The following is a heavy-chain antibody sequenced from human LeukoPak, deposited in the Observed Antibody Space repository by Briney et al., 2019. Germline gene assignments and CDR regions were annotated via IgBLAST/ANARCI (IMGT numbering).Heavy chain of an antibody. J-gene: IGHJ4*02. Sequence: GGSLRLSCAASGFTFGSYWMSWVRQAPGRGLEWVANIKQDGSEKYYVDSVKGRFTVSRDNAKRSLYLQMNTLRAEDTAVYYCAREAVGNFWSRVHYFDYWGQGTLVTVSS. CDR3: AREAVGNFWSRVHYFDY. CDR1: GFTFGSYW. D-gene: IGHD3-3*01. V-gene: IGHV3-7*01. CDR2: IKQDGSEK.